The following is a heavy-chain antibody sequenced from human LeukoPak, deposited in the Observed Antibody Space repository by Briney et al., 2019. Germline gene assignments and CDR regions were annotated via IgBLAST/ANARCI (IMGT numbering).Heavy chain of an antibody. CDR1: GASISSSGNY. CDR2: MYYSGST. CDR3: ARGHPAAHFWSAPRGLLSTLSYFDY. V-gene: IGHV4-31*03. Sequence: PSETLSLTCSVSGASISSSGNYWSWIRQHPGKGLEWIGNMYYSGSTNYNPSLKSRVTISVDTSKNQFSLKLSSVTAADTAVYYCARGHPAAHFWSAPRGLLSTLSYFDYWGQGTLVTVSS. D-gene: IGHD3-3*02. J-gene: IGHJ4*02.